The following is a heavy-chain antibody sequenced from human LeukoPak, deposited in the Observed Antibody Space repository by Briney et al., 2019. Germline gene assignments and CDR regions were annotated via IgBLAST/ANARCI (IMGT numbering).Heavy chain of an antibody. V-gene: IGHV1-18*01. Sequence: ASVKVSCKASGYTFTSYGISWVRQAPGQGLEWMGWISAYNGNTNYAQKLQGRVTMTADTSTSTAYMELRSLRSDDTAVYYCARDRDDILTGPNDYWGQGTLVTVSS. J-gene: IGHJ4*02. CDR1: GYTFTSYG. CDR2: ISAYNGNT. CDR3: ARDRDDILTGPNDY. D-gene: IGHD3-9*01.